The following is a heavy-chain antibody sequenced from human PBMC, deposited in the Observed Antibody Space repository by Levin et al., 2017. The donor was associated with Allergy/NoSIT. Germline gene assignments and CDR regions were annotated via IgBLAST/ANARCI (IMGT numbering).Heavy chain of an antibody. V-gene: IGHV1-69*04. D-gene: IGHD4-17*01. CDR2: IIPILGIA. CDR1: GGTFSSYT. Sequence: VASVKVSCKASGGTFSSYTISWVRQAPGQGLEWMGRIIPILGIANYAQKFQGRVTITADKSTSTAYMELSSLRSEDTAVYYCAREGGHGATVTSDYWGQGTLVTVSS. J-gene: IGHJ4*02. CDR3: AREGGHGATVTSDY.